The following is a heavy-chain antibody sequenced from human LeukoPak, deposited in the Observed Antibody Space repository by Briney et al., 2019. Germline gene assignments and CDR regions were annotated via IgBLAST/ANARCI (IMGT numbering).Heavy chain of an antibody. Sequence: PSETLSLTCTVSGYSISSGYYWGWIRQPPGKGLEWIGSIYHSGSTYYNPSLKSRVTISVDRSKNQFSLKLSSVTAADTAVYYCASLRQQRRFDYWGQGTLVTVSS. CDR1: GYSISSGYY. J-gene: IGHJ4*02. CDR3: ASLRQQRRFDY. D-gene: IGHD6-13*01. CDR2: IYHSGST. V-gene: IGHV4-38-2*02.